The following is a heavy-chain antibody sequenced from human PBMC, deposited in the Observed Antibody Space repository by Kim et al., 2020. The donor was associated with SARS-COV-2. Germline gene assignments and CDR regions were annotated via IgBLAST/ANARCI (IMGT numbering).Heavy chain of an antibody. J-gene: IGHJ3*02. D-gene: IGHD6-19*01. V-gene: IGHV3-48*03. CDR3: ARGSGGHPYSPDAFDI. Sequence: SVKGRFPTSRDNAKNSLYLQMNSLRAEDTAVYYCARGSGGHPYSPDAFDIWGQGTMVTVSS.